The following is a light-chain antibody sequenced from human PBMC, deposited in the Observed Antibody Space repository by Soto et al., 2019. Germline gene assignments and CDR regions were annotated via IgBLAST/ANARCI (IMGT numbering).Light chain of an antibody. CDR2: GIS. Sequence: AIQMTQSPSSLSASVGDRVTITCRASQGVGSDFGWYQQKPEKAPKVLIYGISSLHSGVPSRFSGSGSGTDFTLTITSLQPEDIATYYCLQDYDYPWTVGQGTKVDSK. CDR1: QGVGSD. V-gene: IGKV1-6*01. J-gene: IGKJ1*01. CDR3: LQDYDYPWT.